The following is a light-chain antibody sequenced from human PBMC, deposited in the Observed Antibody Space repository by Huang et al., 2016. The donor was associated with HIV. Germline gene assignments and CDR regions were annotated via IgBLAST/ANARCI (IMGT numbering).Light chain of an antibody. CDR2: WAS. V-gene: IGKV4-1*01. J-gene: IGKJ2*01. Sequence: DIVMTQSPDSLAVSLGERATINCKSSPSVLYSSNNKNFLAWYQQKPGQPPKLLIYWASTRESGVPDRFSGSGSGRDFSLTISSLQAEDVAVYYCHQYFSTPYTFGQGTKLEIK. CDR3: HQYFSTPYT. CDR1: PSVLYSSNNKNF.